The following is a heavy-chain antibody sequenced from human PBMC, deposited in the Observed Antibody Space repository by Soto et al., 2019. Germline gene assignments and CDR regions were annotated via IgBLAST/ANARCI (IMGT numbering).Heavy chain of an antibody. CDR1: GFTFSSYG. CDR2: ISYDGSNK. V-gene: IGHV3-30*18. CDR3: AKGRIVWEVATGTDY. D-gene: IGHD5-12*01. Sequence: QVQLVESGGGVVQPGRSLRLSCAASGFTFSSYGMHWVRQAPGKGLEWVAVISYDGSNKYYADSVKGRFTISRDNSKNTLYLQMNSLRAEDTAVYYCAKGRIVWEVATGTDYWGQGTLVTVSS. J-gene: IGHJ4*02.